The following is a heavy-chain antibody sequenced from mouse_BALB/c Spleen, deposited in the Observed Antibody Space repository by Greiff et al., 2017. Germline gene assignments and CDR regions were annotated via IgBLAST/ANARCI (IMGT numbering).Heavy chain of an antibody. V-gene: IGHV1-4*01. Sequence: LMESGAELARPGASVKMSCKASGYTFTSYTMHWVKQRPGQGLEWIGYINPSSGYTNYNQKFKDKATLTADKSSSTAYMQLSSLTSEDSAVYYCARQYGNYLDYWGQGTSVTVSS. D-gene: IGHD2-10*02. CDR2: INPSSGYT. CDR1: GYTFTSYT. J-gene: IGHJ4*01. CDR3: ARQYGNYLDY.